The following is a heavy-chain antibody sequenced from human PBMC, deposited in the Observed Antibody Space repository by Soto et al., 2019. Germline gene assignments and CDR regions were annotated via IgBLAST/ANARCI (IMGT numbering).Heavy chain of an antibody. CDR1: GGTFSSYA. J-gene: IGHJ6*02. Sequence: GASVKVSCKASGGTFSSYAISWVRQAPGQGLEWMGGIIPIFGTANYAQKFQGRVTITADESTSTAYMELSSLRSEDTAVYYCARDWDGKWELHDNRRDYYYYYGMDVWGQGTTVTVSS. CDR3: ARDWDGKWELHDNRRDYYYYYGMDV. CDR2: IIPIFGTA. V-gene: IGHV1-69*13. D-gene: IGHD1-26*01.